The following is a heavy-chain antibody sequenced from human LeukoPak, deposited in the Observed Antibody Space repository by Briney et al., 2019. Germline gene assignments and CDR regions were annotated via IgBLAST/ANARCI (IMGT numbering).Heavy chain of an antibody. V-gene: IGHV3-30*02. CDR1: GFTFSSYG. Sequence: GGSLRLSCAASGFTFSSYGMDWLRQAPGKGLEWVAFIRYDGSKKFYADSVKGRFTLSRDNLKNTLYLQMNNLRAEDTAVYYCAKDRSGSYSFDYWGQGTLVTVSS. CDR2: IRYDGSKK. D-gene: IGHD1-26*01. J-gene: IGHJ4*02. CDR3: AKDRSGSYSFDY.